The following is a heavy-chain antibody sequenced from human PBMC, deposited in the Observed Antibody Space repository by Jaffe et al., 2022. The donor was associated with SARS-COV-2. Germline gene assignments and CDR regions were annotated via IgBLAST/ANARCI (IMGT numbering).Heavy chain of an antibody. CDR2: ISYDGSNK. V-gene: IGHV3-30*04. CDR3: ASIGDGSYERPTQWGSYYMDV. CDR1: GFTFSSYA. Sequence: QVQLVESGGGVVQPGRSLRLSCAASGFTFSSYAMHWVRQAPGKGLEWVAVISYDGSNKYYADSVKGRFTISRDNSKNTLYLQMNSLRAEDTAVYYCASIGDGSYERPTQWGSYYMDVWGKGTTVTVSS. J-gene: IGHJ6*03. D-gene: IGHD1-26*01.